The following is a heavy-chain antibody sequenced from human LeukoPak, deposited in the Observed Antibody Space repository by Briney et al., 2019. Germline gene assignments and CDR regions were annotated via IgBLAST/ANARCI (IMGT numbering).Heavy chain of an antibody. J-gene: IGHJ5*02. D-gene: IGHD2-8*02. CDR1: GYTFSRYY. Sequence: ASVKVSCKASGYTFSRYYIHWVRQAPGQGLEWMAMINPSGGSTTYLQKFQGRVTMTTDTSTSTAYMELRSLRSDDTAVYYCARDRVVYPPLRFDPWGQGTLVTVSS. V-gene: IGHV1-46*01. CDR2: INPSGGST. CDR3: ARDRVVYPPLRFDP.